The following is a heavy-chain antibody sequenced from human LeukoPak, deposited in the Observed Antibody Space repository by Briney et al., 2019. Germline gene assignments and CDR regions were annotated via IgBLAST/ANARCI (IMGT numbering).Heavy chain of an antibody. J-gene: IGHJ4*02. CDR1: GFTFSSYS. V-gene: IGHV3-21*01. CDR3: ARDSRDYYDSSGYHDY. Sequence: GGSLRLSCAASGFTFSSYSMNWVRQAPGKGLEWVSSISSSSYIYYADSVKGRFTISRDNAKNSLYLQMNSLRAEDTAVYYCARDSRDYYDSSGYHDYWGQGTLVTVSS. D-gene: IGHD3-22*01. CDR2: ISSSSYI.